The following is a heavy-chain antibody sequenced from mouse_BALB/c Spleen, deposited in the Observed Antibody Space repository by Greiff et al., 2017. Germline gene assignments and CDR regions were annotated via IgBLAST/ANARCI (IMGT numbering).Heavy chain of an antibody. D-gene: IGHD2-3*01. Sequence: EVKLVESGAELVKPGASVKLSCTASGFNIKDTYMHWVKQRPEQGLEWIGRIDPANGNTKSDPKFQGKATITADTSSNTAYLQLSSRTSEDTAVYYCARGDGYYVPYAMDYWGQGTSVTVSS. CDR2: IDPANGNT. CDR3: ARGDGYYVPYAMDY. V-gene: IGHV14-3*02. CDR1: GFNIKDTY. J-gene: IGHJ4*01.